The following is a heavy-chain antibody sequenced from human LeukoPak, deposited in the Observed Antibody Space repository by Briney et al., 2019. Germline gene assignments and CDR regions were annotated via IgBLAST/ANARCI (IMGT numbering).Heavy chain of an antibody. Sequence: ASVKVSCKASGSSFTGYYMHWVRQAPGQGLEWMGRINPNSGGTNYAQKFQGRVTMTRDTSISTAYMELSRLRSDDTAVYYCAITQYDILTGYYQPLFDYWGQGTLVTVSS. D-gene: IGHD3-9*01. CDR3: AITQYDILTGYYQPLFDY. J-gene: IGHJ4*02. V-gene: IGHV1-2*06. CDR2: INPNSGGT. CDR1: GSSFTGYY.